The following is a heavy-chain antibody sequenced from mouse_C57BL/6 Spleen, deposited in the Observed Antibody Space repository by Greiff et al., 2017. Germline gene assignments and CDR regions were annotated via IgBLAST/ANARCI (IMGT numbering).Heavy chain of an antibody. D-gene: IGHD2-4*01. CDR1: GFTFSSYT. CDR2: ISGGGGNT. Sequence: EVHLVESGGGLVKPGGSLKLSCAASGFTFSSYTMSWVRQTPEKRLEWVATISGGGGNTYYPDSVKGRFTISRDNAKNTLYLQMSSLRSEDTALYYCARQGYDYDEAYWGQGTLVTVSA. J-gene: IGHJ3*01. CDR3: ARQGYDYDEAY. V-gene: IGHV5-9*01.